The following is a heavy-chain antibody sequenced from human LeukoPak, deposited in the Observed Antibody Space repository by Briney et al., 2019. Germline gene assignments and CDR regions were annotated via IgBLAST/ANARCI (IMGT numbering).Heavy chain of an antibody. D-gene: IGHD3-22*01. CDR3: ARHTFYYYDSSGYGDVYYFDY. J-gene: IGHJ4*02. CDR2: IDPSDSYT. CDR1: GYSFTSYW. Sequence: GESLKISCKGSGYSFTSYWISWVRQMPGKGLEWMGRIDPSDSYTNYSPSLQGHVTISADKSISTAYLQWSSLKASDTAMYYCARHTFYYYDSSGYGDVYYFDYWGQGTLVTVSS. V-gene: IGHV5-10-1*01.